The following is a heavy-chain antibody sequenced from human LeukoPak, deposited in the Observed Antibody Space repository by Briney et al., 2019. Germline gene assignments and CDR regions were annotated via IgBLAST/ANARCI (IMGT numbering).Heavy chain of an antibody. CDR2: ISSSSSYI. CDR3: ARVSAEQVVTAILGRIDY. Sequence: PGGSLRLSCAASGFTFSSYSMNWVRQAPGKGLEWVSSISSSSSYIYYADSVKGRFTISRDNAKNSLYLQMNSLRAEDTAVYYCARVSAEQVVTAILGRIDYWGRGTLVTVSS. J-gene: IGHJ4*02. V-gene: IGHV3-21*01. CDR1: GFTFSSYS. D-gene: IGHD2-21*02.